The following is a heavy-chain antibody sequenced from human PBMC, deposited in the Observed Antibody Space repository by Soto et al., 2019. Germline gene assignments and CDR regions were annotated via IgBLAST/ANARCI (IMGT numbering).Heavy chain of an antibody. CDR2: IIPIFGTA. D-gene: IGHD3-22*01. CDR1: GGTFSSYA. CDR3: ARDSDDSSGYYSRSLGMDV. Sequence: SVKVSCKASGGTFSSYAISWVRQAPGQGLEWMGGIIPIFGTANYAQKFQGRVTITADESTSTAYMELSSLRSEDTAVYYCARDSDDSSGYYSRSLGMDVWGQGTTGTSP. V-gene: IGHV1-69*13. J-gene: IGHJ6*02.